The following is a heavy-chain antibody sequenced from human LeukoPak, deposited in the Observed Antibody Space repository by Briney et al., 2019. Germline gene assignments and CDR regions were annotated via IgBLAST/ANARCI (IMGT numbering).Heavy chain of an antibody. J-gene: IGHJ4*02. Sequence: ASVEFSCKASGYTFTGYYMHWVRQAPGQGLEWMGWINPNSGGTNYAQKFQGRVTMTRDTSISTAYMELSRLRSDDTAVYYCARPSGSYYLFDYWGQGTLVTVSS. CDR3: ARPSGSYYLFDY. D-gene: IGHD1-26*01. CDR2: INPNSGGT. CDR1: GYTFTGYY. V-gene: IGHV1-2*02.